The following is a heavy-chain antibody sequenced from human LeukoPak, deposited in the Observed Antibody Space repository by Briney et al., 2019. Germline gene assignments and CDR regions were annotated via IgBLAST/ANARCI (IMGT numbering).Heavy chain of an antibody. CDR2: IYSGGST. CDR1: GFTVSSNY. V-gene: IGHV3-53*01. Sequence: GGSLRLSCAASGFTVSSNYMSWVRQAPGKGLEWVSVIYSGGSTYYADSVKGRFTISRDNSKSTLYLQMNSLRAEDTAVYYCARGGSAAAGRRWYYYMDVWGKGTTVTVSS. D-gene: IGHD6-13*01. CDR3: ARGGSAAAGRRWYYYMDV. J-gene: IGHJ6*03.